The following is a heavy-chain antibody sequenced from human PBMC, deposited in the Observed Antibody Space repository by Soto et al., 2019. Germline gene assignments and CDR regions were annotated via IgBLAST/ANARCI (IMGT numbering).Heavy chain of an antibody. CDR2: ISYDGSNK. CDR1: GFTFSSYA. D-gene: IGHD3-10*01. Sequence: PGESLKISCAASGFTFSSYAMHWVRQAPGKGLEWVAVISYDGSNKYYADSVKGRFTTSRDNSKNTLYLQMNSLRAEDTAVYYCARVIGSGSYYPSPFDYWGQGTLVTVSS. V-gene: IGHV3-30-3*01. CDR3: ARVIGSGSYYPSPFDY. J-gene: IGHJ4*02.